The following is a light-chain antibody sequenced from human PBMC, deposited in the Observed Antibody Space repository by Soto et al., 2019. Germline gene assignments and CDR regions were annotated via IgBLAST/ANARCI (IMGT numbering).Light chain of an antibody. CDR3: GAWDDSLHGYV. Sequence: QSVLTQPPSVSEAPRQRVTISCSGSSSNIGNNAVNWYQQLPGKAPKLLMFYDNLLPSGVSDRFSGSKSGTSASLAISGLRSADEADYYCGAWDDSLHGYVFGTGTKVTVL. J-gene: IGLJ1*01. V-gene: IGLV1-36*01. CDR2: YDN. CDR1: SSNIGNNA.